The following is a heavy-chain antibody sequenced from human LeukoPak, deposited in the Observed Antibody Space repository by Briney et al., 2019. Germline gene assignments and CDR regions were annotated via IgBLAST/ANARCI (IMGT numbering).Heavy chain of an antibody. CDR2: INPSGGST. V-gene: IGHV1-46*01. CDR1: GYTFTSYY. Sequence: ASVKVSCKASGYTFTSYYMHWVRQAPGQGLEWMGIINPSGGSTSYAQKFQGRVTMTRDTSTSTVYMELSSLRSEDTAVYYCARDGNSNCGGDCYLGDAFDIWGQGTMVTVSS. CDR3: ARDGNSNCGGDCYLGDAFDI. D-gene: IGHD2-21*01. J-gene: IGHJ3*02.